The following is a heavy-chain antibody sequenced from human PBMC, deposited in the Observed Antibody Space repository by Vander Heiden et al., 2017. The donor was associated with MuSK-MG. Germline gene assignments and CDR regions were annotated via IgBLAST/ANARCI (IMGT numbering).Heavy chain of an antibody. CDR2: SIDQFGSK. D-gene: IGHD3-10*01. CDR1: GFSFSTFT. Sequence: EVQLLASGGGSGRPGGSLRLSCEASGFSFSTFTLNWVSTAPGKGPEWVYSIDQFGSKYYADSVKGRFTISRDNSKNTLSLQMKRMRAEATALYYSSKDRGPDGVWSFDYWGQETMVTVYS. CDR3: SKDRGPDGVWSFDY. J-gene: IGHJ4*02. V-gene: IGHV3-23*01.